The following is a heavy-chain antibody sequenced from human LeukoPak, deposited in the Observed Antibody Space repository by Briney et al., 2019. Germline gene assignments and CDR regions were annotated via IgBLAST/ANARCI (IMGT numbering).Heavy chain of an antibody. CDR3: SRDSMIVGTYDY. CDR2: IDRTGS. CDR1: GGSISNYS. Sequence: SETLSLTCIVSGGSISNYSWNWIRQPPGKGLEWIVNIDRTGSNYNPSLKSRVTISMDTSKNQFSLNLNPVTAADTAVYYCSRDSMIVGTYDYWGQGTLVAVSS. V-gene: IGHV4-59*01. J-gene: IGHJ4*02. D-gene: IGHD3-22*01.